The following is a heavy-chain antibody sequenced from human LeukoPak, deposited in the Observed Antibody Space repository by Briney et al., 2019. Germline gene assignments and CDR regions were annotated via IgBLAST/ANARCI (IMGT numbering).Heavy chain of an antibody. J-gene: IGHJ5*02. Sequence: SETLSLTCTVSGGYIITSGHYWGWIRQPPGKGLEWIGSIYYTGVTSTNQFFRSQMSISVDTSKNQFSLNLTSVTAADAAVYYCARERSSSGGHNWFDPWGQGTLVTVSS. D-gene: IGHD4-23*01. CDR1: GGYIITSGHY. V-gene: IGHV4-39*07. CDR3: ARERSSSGGHNWFDP. CDR2: IYYTGVT.